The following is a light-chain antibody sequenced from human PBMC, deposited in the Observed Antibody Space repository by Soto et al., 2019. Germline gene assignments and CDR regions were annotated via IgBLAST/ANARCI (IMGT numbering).Light chain of an antibody. V-gene: IGKV3-11*01. CDR1: QSVSSY. J-gene: IGKJ4*01. CDR3: QHRSNWLA. CDR2: EAS. Sequence: EIVMTQSPATLSLSPGERATLSCRASQSVSSYLAWYQQKPGQAPRLLMYEASNRATGIPARFSGSGSGTDFTLTITSLEPEDFAVYYCQHRSNWLAFGGGTKVDIK.